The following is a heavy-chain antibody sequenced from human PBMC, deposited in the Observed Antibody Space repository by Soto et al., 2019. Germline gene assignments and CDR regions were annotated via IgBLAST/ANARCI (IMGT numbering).Heavy chain of an antibody. CDR2: ISYDGSNK. D-gene: IGHD2-15*01. J-gene: IGHJ6*03. CDR1: GFTFSRYG. CDR3: AKGGEYCSGGSCYSPYYYYMDV. Sequence: QVQLVESGGGVVQPGRSLRLSCAASGFTFSRYGMHWVRQAPGKGLEWVALISYDGSNKYYADSVKGRFTISRDNSKNTRYLQMNCLRAEDTAVYYCAKGGEYCSGGSCYSPYYYYMDVWGKGTTVTVS. V-gene: IGHV3-30*18.